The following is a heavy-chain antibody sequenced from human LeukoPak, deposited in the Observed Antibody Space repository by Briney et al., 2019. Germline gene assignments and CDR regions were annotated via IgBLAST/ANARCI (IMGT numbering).Heavy chain of an antibody. CDR2: IKQDGSEK. CDR1: GFTFGDYA. J-gene: IGHJ3*02. Sequence: PGGSLRLSCTTSGFTFGDYAMSWVRQAPGKGPEWVANIKQDGSEKYYVDSVKGRFTISRDNAKNSLYLQMNSLRAEDTAVYYCARDRGVDAFDIWGQGTMVTVSS. V-gene: IGHV3-7*01. D-gene: IGHD3-10*01. CDR3: ARDRGVDAFDI.